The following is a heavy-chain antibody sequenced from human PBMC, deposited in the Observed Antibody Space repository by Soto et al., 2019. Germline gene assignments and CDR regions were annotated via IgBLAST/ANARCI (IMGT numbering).Heavy chain of an antibody. J-gene: IGHJ6*02. CDR1: GYTFTSYG. CDR3: ARDRDIVVVPAAISNHYYGMDV. D-gene: IGHD2-2*02. Sequence: GASVKVSCKASGYTFTSYGISWVRQAPGQGLEWMGWISAYNGNTNYAQKLQGRVTMTTDTSTSTAYMELRSLRSDDTAVYYCARDRDIVVVPAAISNHYYGMDVWGQGTTVTVSS. V-gene: IGHV1-18*04. CDR2: ISAYNGNT.